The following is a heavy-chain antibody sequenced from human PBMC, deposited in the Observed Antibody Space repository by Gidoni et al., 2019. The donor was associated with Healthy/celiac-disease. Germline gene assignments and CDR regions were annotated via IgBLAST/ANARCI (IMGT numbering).Heavy chain of an antibody. CDR2: IYYSGST. CDR3: ASIDLYSSSSPNYWYFDL. J-gene: IGHJ2*01. D-gene: IGHD6-6*01. V-gene: IGHV4-39*01. CDR1: GGSISSSSYY. Sequence: QLQLQESGPGLVKPSETLSLTCTVSGGSISSSSYYWGWIRQPPGKGLEWIGIIYYSGSTYYNPSLKSRVTISVDTSKNQFSLKLSSVTAADTAVYYCASIDLYSSSSPNYWYFDLWGRGTLVTVSS.